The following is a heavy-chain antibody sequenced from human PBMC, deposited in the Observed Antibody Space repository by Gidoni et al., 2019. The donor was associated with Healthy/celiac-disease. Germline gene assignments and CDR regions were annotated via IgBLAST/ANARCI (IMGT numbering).Heavy chain of an antibody. D-gene: IGHD5-18*01. CDR1: GFTFSSYG. CDR2: ISYDGSNK. V-gene: IGHV3-30*18. CDR3: AKDRRGYSYTDFDY. Sequence: QVQLVESGGGVVQPGRSLRLSCAASGFTFSSYGMHWVRQAPGKGLEWVAVISYDGSNKYYADSVKGRFTISRDNSKNTLYLQMNSLRAEDTAVYYCAKDRRGYSYTDFDYWGQGTLVTVSS. J-gene: IGHJ4*02.